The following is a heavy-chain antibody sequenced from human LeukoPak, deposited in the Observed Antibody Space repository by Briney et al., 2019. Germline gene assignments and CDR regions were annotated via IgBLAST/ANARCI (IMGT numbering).Heavy chain of an antibody. CDR2: ISSPGGNT. CDR3: ARDRGHYDFWSGYYRDPNWFDP. D-gene: IGHD3-3*01. Sequence: GGSLRLSCTSSGFILSSFAMSWVRQAPGKGLEWVSSISSPGGNTYYADSVKGRFTISRDNAKNSLYLQMNSLRAEDTAVYYCARDRGHYDFWSGYYRDPNWFDPWGQGTLVTVSS. V-gene: IGHV3-21*01. CDR1: GFILSSFA. J-gene: IGHJ5*02.